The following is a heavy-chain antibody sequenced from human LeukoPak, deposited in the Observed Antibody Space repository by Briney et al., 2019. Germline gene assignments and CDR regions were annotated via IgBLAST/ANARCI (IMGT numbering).Heavy chain of an antibody. CDR2: INHSGTT. CDR1: GGSFSDYY. CDR3: ARDGSYCNGDSCFPLDY. J-gene: IGHJ4*02. Sequence: SETLSLTCAVYGGSFSDYYYTWIRQSSGQGLEWIGEINHSGTTNYNPSLKSRVTISVDTSKSQFSLKLTSVTAADTAVYYCARDGSYCNGDSCFPLDYWGQGTLVTVSS. D-gene: IGHD2-15*01. V-gene: IGHV4-34*01.